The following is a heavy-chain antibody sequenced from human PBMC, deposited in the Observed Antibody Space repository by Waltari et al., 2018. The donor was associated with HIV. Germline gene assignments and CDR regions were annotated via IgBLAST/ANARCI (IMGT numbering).Heavy chain of an antibody. J-gene: IGHJ4*02. D-gene: IGHD3-16*02. CDR2: INVGNSKT. CDR3: AREGAGDIYYIEY. V-gene: IGHV1-3*01. CDR1: GYTFTNYA. Sequence: QVQLVQSRAEVKRPGASVKVSCKTSGYTFTNYAVHWVRQAPGQRLESMGWINVGNSKTQYSQKFQGRLTITRDTSASVAYMELTRLKSEDTAVYFCAREGAGDIYYIEYWGQGTLVTVSS.